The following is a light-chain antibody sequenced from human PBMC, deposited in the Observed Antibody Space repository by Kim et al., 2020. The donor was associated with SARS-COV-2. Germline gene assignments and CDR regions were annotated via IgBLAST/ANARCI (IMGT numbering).Light chain of an antibody. J-gene: IGKJ2*01. CDR3: QHYSRFPYT. CDR2: LAS. V-gene: IGKV1-5*03. CDR1: QTISTW. Sequence: SASVGDRVTITCRASQTISTWLARYQQKPGKAPNLLIYLASTLESGVPSRFIGSGSGTEFTLTIDSQQPDDFATYYCQHYSRFPYTFGQGTKLEI.